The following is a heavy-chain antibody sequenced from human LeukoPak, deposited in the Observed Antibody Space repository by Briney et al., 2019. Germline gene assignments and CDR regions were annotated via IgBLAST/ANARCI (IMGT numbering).Heavy chain of an antibody. V-gene: IGHV4-4*02. CDR3: ARCLLSGYHDY. Sequence: PSETLSLTCAVSGGSISSSNWWNWVRQTPGKGLEWIGEIYHRGNTHYNPSLKSRVTMSVDTSTNQFSLRVNSVTAADTAVYYCARCLLSGYHDYWGQGTLVTVSS. J-gene: IGHJ4*02. CDR1: GGSISSSNW. CDR2: IYHRGNT. D-gene: IGHD3-22*01.